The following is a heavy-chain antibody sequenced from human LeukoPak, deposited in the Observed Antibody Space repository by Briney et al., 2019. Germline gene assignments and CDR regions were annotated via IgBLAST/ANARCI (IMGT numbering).Heavy chain of an antibody. CDR2: ISYDGSNK. CDR3: ARAEERPRYSSSWYLPDY. V-gene: IGHV3-30-3*01. D-gene: IGHD6-13*01. Sequence: PGRSLRLSCAASGFTFSSYAMHWVRQAPGKGLEWVAVISYDGSNKYYADSVKGRFTISRDNSKNTLYLQMNSLRAEGTAVYYCARAEERPRYSSSWYLPDYWGQGTLVTVSS. CDR1: GFTFSSYA. J-gene: IGHJ4*02.